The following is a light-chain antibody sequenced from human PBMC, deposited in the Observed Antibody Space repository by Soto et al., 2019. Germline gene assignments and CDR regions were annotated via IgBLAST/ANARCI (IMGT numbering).Light chain of an antibody. J-gene: IGLJ3*02. V-gene: IGLV2-14*01. Sequence: QSALTQPASVSGSPGQSITVSCTGTSIDVGSYNYVSWYQHHPGKAPKHIIYEVSNRPSGVSNRFSGSKSGNTASLTNSGLQAEDEADYYCSSFTSSSWVFGGGTKVTVL. CDR1: SIDVGSYNY. CDR2: EVS. CDR3: SSFTSSSWV.